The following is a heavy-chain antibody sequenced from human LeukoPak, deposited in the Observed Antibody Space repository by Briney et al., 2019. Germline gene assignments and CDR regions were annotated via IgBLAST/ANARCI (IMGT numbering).Heavy chain of an antibody. V-gene: IGHV4-59*01. CDR3: ARGSTYYYYYGMDV. D-gene: IGHD2-15*01. CDR2: IYYSGST. J-gene: IGHJ6*02. CDR1: GGSISSYY. Sequence: SETLSLTCTVSGGSISSYYWSWIRQPPGKGLEWIGYIYYSGSTNYNPSLKSRVTISVDTSKNQFSLKLSSVTAADTAVYYCARGSTYYYYYGMDVWGQGTTVTVSS.